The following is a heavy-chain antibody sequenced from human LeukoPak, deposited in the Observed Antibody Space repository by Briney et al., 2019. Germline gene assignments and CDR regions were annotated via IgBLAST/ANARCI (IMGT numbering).Heavy chain of an antibody. V-gene: IGHV3-48*04. CDR1: GFTFSTYW. J-gene: IGHJ6*03. Sequence: GSLRLSCAASGFTFSTYWMSWVCQAPGKGLEWVSYISSSGSTIYYADSVKGRFTISRDNAKNSLYLQMNSLRAEDTAVYYCARDTAAIQSYYYMDVWGKGTTVTISS. CDR2: ISSSGSTI. D-gene: IGHD2-2*01. CDR3: ARDTAAIQSYYYMDV.